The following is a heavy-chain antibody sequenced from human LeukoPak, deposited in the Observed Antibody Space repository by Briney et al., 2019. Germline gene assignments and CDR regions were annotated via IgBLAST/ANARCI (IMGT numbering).Heavy chain of an antibody. V-gene: IGHV3-23*01. J-gene: IGHJ6*02. D-gene: IGHD6-19*01. CDR3: AKTSSGWPIYYYYGMDV. CDR2: ISGSGGST. Sequence: GGSLRLSCVASGFTFSTYAMTWVRQAPGKGLEWVSGISGSGGSTYYADSVKGRFTISRDNSKNTLYLQMNSLRAEDTAVYYCAKTSSGWPIYYYYGMDVWGQGTTVTVSS. CDR1: GFTFSTYA.